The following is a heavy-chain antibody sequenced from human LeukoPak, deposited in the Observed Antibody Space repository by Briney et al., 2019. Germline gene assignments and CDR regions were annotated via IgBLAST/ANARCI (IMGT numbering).Heavy chain of an antibody. Sequence: VASVKVSCKASGGTFSSYAFSWVRQAPGQGLEWMGGIIPFFGTANYTQKFQGRVTITADESTSTAYMELSSLRSEDTAVYYCAREHCSGGSCYSLHYYYGMDVWGQGTTVTVSS. CDR2: IIPFFGTA. CDR3: AREHCSGGSCYSLHYYYGMDV. D-gene: IGHD2-15*01. V-gene: IGHV1-69*13. J-gene: IGHJ6*02. CDR1: GGTFSSYA.